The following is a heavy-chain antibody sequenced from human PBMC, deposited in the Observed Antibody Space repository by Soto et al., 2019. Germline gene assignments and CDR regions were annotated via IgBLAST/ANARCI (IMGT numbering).Heavy chain of an antibody. V-gene: IGHV1-46*01. J-gene: IGHJ6*02. CDR1: GYTFTSYY. Sequence: ASVKVSCKASGYTFTSYYMHWVRQAPGQGLEWMGIINPSGGSTSYAQKFQGRVTMTRDTSTSTVYMELSSLRSEDTAVYYCARERATPDPYCSSTSCYYYYGMDVWG. CDR3: ARERATPDPYCSSTSCYYYYGMDV. CDR2: INPSGGST. D-gene: IGHD2-2*01.